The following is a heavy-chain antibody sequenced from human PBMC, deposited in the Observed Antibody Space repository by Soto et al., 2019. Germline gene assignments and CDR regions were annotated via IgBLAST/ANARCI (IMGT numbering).Heavy chain of an antibody. CDR2: ISYDGSNK. D-gene: IGHD5-12*01. CDR1: GFTFSSYA. V-gene: IGHV3-30-3*01. J-gene: IGHJ5*02. CDR3: ASQEGGSYNWFDP. Sequence: GGSLRLSCAASGFTFSSYAMHWVRQAPGKGLEWVAVISYDGSNKYYADSVKGRFTISRDNSKNTLYLQMNSLRAEDTAVYYCASQEGGSYNWFDPWGQGTLVTVS.